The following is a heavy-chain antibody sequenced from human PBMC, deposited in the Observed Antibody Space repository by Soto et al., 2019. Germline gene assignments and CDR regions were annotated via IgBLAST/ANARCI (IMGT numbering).Heavy chain of an antibody. J-gene: IGHJ4*02. D-gene: IGHD3-9*01. V-gene: IGHV1-69*12. CDR2: IIPFFGTA. CDR1: GGTFSSYA. CDR3: AREAILNYDILTGYSRRFDY. Sequence: QVQLVQSGAEVKKPGSSVKVSCKASGGTFSSYAISWVRQAPGQGLEWMGGIIPFFGTANYAQKFQGRVTITADESTSTVYMELSSPRSEETAVYYGAREAILNYDILTGYSRRFDYWGQGTLVTVSS.